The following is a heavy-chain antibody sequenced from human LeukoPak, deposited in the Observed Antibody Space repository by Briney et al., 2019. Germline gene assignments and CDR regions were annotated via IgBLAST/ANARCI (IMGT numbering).Heavy chain of an antibody. CDR1: GSSFTTYW. Sequence: GAPLQISCKGSGSSFTTYWIGWVRQVPGKGLEWMGLIYPGDSDTRYSPSFQGQVTFSADKSISTAYLQWSSLKASDTAMYYCARHGPYSGSSISDYWGQGTLVAVSS. D-gene: IGHD1-26*01. CDR2: IYPGDSDT. CDR3: ARHGPYSGSSISDY. J-gene: IGHJ4*02. V-gene: IGHV5-51*01.